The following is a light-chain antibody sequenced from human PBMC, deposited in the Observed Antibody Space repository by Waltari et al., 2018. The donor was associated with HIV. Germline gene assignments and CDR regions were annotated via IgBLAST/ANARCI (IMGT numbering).Light chain of an antibody. Sequence: EIVLPQSPGTLSVSPGERATLSCRASQSVSSSYLAWYQQKPCQAPRLLIYGASSRSTGIPDRFSGSGSGTEFTLTISRLEPEDFAVYYCQQYGSSPPLTFGGGTKVEIK. V-gene: IGKV3-20*01. CDR3: QQYGSSPPLT. J-gene: IGKJ4*01. CDR2: GAS. CDR1: QSVSSSY.